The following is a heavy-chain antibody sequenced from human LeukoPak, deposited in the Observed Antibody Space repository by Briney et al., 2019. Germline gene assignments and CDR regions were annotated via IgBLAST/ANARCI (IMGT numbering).Heavy chain of an antibody. CDR3: ARYPGKYYYDSSGYHRQNWFDP. D-gene: IGHD3-22*01. J-gene: IGHJ5*02. Sequence: SVKVSCKASGGTFSSYAISWVRQAPGQGLEWMGGIIPIFGTANYAQKFQGRVTITADESTSTAYMELSSLRSEDTAVYYCARYPGKYYYDSSGYHRQNWFDPWGQGTLVTVSS. V-gene: IGHV1-69*13. CDR2: IIPIFGTA. CDR1: GGTFSSYA.